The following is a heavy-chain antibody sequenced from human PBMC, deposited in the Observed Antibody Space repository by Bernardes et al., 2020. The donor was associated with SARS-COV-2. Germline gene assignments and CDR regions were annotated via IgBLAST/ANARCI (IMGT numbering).Heavy chain of an antibody. J-gene: IGHJ5*02. CDR1: GGSISSSSYY. CDR3: ARNGDIPWFDP. V-gene: IGHV4-39*01. D-gene: IGHD5-12*01. CDR2: IYYSGST. Sequence: SKTLSLICTVSGGSISSSSYYWGWIRQPPGKGLEWIGSIYYSGSTYYNPSLKSRVTISVDTSKNQFSLKLSSVTAADTAVYYCARNGDIPWFDPWGQGTLVTVSS.